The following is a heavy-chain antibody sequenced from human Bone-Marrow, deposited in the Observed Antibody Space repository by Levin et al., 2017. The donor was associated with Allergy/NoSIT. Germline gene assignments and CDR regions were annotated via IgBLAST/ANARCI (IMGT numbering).Heavy chain of an antibody. J-gene: IGHJ6*03. D-gene: IGHD2-2*01. CDR1: GFTFSSYW. V-gene: IGHV3-7*03. CDR2: IKQDGSEK. CDR3: AREYAPLQMDYYMDV. Sequence: PGGSLRLSCAASGFTFSSYWMSWVRQAPGKGLEWVANIKQDGSEKYYVDSVKGRFTISRDNAKNSLYLQMNSLRAEDTAVYYCAREYAPLQMDYYMDVWGKGTTVTVSS.